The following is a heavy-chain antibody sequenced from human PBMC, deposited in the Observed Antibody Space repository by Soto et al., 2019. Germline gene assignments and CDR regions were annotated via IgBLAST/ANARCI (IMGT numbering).Heavy chain of an antibody. CDR3: ARTAEYCSGGSCYSPLVY. CDR1: GGSFSGYY. D-gene: IGHD2-15*01. J-gene: IGHJ4*02. Sequence: QVQLQQWGAGLLKPSETLSLTCAVYGGSFSGYYWSWIRQPPGKGLEWIGEINHSGSTNYNPSLKSQVTISVDTSKNQFSLKLSSVTAADTAVYYCARTAEYCSGGSCYSPLVYWGQGTLVTVSS. V-gene: IGHV4-34*01. CDR2: INHSGST.